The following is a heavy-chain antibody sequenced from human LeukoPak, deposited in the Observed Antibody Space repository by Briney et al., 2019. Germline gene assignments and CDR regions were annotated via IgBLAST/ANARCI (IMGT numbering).Heavy chain of an antibody. CDR1: GFTFTNAW. CDR3: ARNNGMDV. V-gene: IGHV3-7*03. CDR2: VNRDGSET. Sequence: GGSLRLSCAASGFTFTNAWMNWVRQVPGRGPEWVANVNRDGSETYYLDSVKGRSTISKDNAKNSLYLQMNSLRAEDTALYHCARNNGMDVWGQGTTVIVSS. J-gene: IGHJ6*02.